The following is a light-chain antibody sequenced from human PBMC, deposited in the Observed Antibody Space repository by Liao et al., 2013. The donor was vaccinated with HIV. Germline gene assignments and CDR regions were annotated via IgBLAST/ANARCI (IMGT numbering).Light chain of an antibody. CDR1: NIGSKS. V-gene: IGLV3-21*01. CDR2: YDS. Sequence: SYVLTQPPSVSVAPGKTARITCGGNNIGSKSVHWYQQKPGQAPILVIYYDSDRPSGIPERFSGSNSGNTATLTISRVEAGDSSSDHRIFGGGTKLTVL. CDR3: I. J-gene: IGLJ2*01.